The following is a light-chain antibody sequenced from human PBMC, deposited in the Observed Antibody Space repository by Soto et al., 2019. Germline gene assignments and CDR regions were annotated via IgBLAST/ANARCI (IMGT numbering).Light chain of an antibody. CDR1: QSVSSN. V-gene: IGKV3-15*01. J-gene: IGKJ5*01. CDR2: GAS. CDR3: QQYNSWPPIT. Sequence: IGLTPSPGTLSVSPWERATISFSASQSVSSNLAWYQQKLGQAPRLLIYGASTRATGIPARFSGSGSGTEFTLSISSLQSEDFVVYYCQQYNSWPPITFGQGTRLEIK.